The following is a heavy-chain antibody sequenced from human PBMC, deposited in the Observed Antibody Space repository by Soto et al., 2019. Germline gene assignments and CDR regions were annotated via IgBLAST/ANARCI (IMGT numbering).Heavy chain of an antibody. Sequence: GGSLRLSCAASGFTFSNYAMTWVRQAPGKGLEWVAAISGGSGDIYYADSVKGRFTISRDNSKNTLYLQMNSLRAEDTAVYYCAKSLPPLALVVVPAAMVAAFDIWGQGTMVTVSS. CDR2: ISGGSGDI. CDR3: AKSLPPLALVVVPAAMVAAFDI. V-gene: IGHV3-23*01. D-gene: IGHD2-2*01. J-gene: IGHJ3*02. CDR1: GFTFSNYA.